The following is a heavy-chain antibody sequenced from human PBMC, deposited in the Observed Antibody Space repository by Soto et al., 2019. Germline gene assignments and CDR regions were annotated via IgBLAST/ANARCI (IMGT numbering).Heavy chain of an antibody. CDR3: AKDQTHAFDI. Sequence: QVQLVESGGGVVQPGRSLRLSCAASGFTFSTYGMYWIRQAPGKVLERVAVISDDGNSKYYADSVKGRFTISRDTSKNTVYLQMNSLSLEDTAVYYCAKDQTHAFDIWGQGTMVTVSS. J-gene: IGHJ3*02. CDR2: ISDDGNSK. V-gene: IGHV3-30*18. CDR1: GFTFSTYG.